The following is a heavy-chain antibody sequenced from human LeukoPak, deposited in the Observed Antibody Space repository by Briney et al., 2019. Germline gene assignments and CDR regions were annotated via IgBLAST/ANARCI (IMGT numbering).Heavy chain of an antibody. D-gene: IGHD6-6*01. CDR1: GGSFSGYY. Sequence: SETLSLTCAVYGGSFSGYYWSWIRQPPGKGLEWIGEINHSGSTNYNPSLKSRVTISVDTSKNQFSLKLSSVTAADTTVYYCARVARLGSSSGWLDYWGQGTLVTVSS. J-gene: IGHJ4*02. CDR3: ARVARLGSSSGWLDY. V-gene: IGHV4-34*01. CDR2: INHSGST.